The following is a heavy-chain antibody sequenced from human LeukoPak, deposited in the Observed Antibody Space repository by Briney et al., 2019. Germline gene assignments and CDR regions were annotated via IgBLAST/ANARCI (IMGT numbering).Heavy chain of an antibody. V-gene: IGHV3-30-3*01. J-gene: IGHJ6*02. D-gene: IGHD1-26*01. CDR1: EFTFSNYA. CDR2: ISYDESNK. CDR3: ARERWDLISNKYYYYGLDV. Sequence: GGSLRLSCAASEFTFSNYAMHWVRQAPGKGLEWVAVISYDESNKYYAGSVKGRFTISRDNAKNSLYLQMNSLTADDTAVYYCARERWDLISNKYYYYGLDVWGQGTTVTVSS.